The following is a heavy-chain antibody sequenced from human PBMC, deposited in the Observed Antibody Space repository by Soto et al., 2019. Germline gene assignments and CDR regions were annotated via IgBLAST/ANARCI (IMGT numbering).Heavy chain of an antibody. D-gene: IGHD5-18*01. J-gene: IGHJ4*02. Sequence: QVQLQESGPGLVKPSGTLSLTCAVSGGYISSTNWWTWVRQPPGKGLEWIGEIYHSGTTTYNTSLKSRITISVDKSKNQFSLKVTSVTAADTAVYYCARGTAMPSSLDYWGQGTLVTVSS. CDR1: GGYISSTNW. CDR2: IYHSGTT. CDR3: ARGTAMPSSLDY. V-gene: IGHV4-4*02.